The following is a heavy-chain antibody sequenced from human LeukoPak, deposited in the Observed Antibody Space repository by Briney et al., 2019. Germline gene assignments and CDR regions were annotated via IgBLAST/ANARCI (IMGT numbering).Heavy chain of an antibody. Sequence: PGGSLRLSCAASGFTFSSYEMNWVRQAPGKGLEWVSSISSSSSYIYYADSVKGRFTISRDNAKNSLYLQMNSLRAEDTALYYCAKGLTYYYGSGSYEDAFDIWGQGTMVTVSS. V-gene: IGHV3-21*04. CDR1: GFTFSSYE. CDR3: AKGLTYYYGSGSYEDAFDI. D-gene: IGHD3-10*01. J-gene: IGHJ3*02. CDR2: ISSSSSYI.